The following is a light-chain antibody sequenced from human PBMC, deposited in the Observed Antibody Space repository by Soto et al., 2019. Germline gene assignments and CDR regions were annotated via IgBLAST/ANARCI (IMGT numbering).Light chain of an antibody. V-gene: IGLV3-21*02. Sequence: SYELTQPPSVSVAPGQTARITCGGNNIGSKRVHWYQQKPGQAPVLVLYDDNDRPSGIPERFSGSNSGNTATLTITRVEAGDEADFYCQVWDNTIDHRVFGGGTKLTVL. CDR1: NIGSKR. CDR2: DDN. CDR3: QVWDNTIDHRV. J-gene: IGLJ2*01.